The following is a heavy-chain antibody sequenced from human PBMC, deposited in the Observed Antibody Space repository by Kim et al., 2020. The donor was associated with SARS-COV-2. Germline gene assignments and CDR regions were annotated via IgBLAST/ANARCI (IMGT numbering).Heavy chain of an antibody. J-gene: IGHJ4*02. Sequence: SETLSLTCTVSGGSISSSSYYWGWIRQPPGKGLEWIGSIYYSGSTYYNPSLKSRVTISVDTSKNQFSLKLSSVTAADTAVYYCAVGSYYILDYWGQGTLVTVSS. CDR1: GGSISSSSYY. V-gene: IGHV4-39*01. D-gene: IGHD3-10*01. CDR2: IYYSGST. CDR3: AVGSYYILDY.